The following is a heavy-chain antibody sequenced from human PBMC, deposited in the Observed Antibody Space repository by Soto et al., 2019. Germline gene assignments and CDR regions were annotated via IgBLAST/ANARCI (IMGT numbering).Heavy chain of an antibody. Sequence: GGSLRLSCAASGFTFSSYDMHWVRQATGKGLEWVSAIGTAGDTYYPGSVKGRFTISRENAKNSLYLQMNSLRAEDTAVYYCARGDYLYGMDVWGQGTTVTVSS. CDR1: GFTFSSYD. CDR3: ARGDYLYGMDV. V-gene: IGHV3-13*01. J-gene: IGHJ6*02. CDR2: IGTAGDT.